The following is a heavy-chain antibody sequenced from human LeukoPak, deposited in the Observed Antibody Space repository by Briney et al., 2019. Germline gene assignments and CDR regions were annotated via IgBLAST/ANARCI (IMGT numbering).Heavy chain of an antibody. CDR1: GFTVSSNY. CDR3: ARDQGENYDSSGYYPY. D-gene: IGHD3-22*01. V-gene: IGHV3-66*01. Sequence: GGSLRLSCAASGFTVSSNYMSWVRQAPGKGLEGVSVIYSGGSTYYADSVKGRFTISRDNSKNTLYLQMNRLRAEDTAVYYCARDQGENYDSSGYYPYWGQGTLVTVSS. J-gene: IGHJ4*02. CDR2: IYSGGST.